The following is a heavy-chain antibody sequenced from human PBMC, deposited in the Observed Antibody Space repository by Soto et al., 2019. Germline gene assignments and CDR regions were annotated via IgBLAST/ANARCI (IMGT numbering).Heavy chain of an antibody. CDR1: GGSISSYY. Sequence: LSHTCTVSGGSISSYYWSWIRQPPGKGLEWIGYIYYSGSTNYNPSLKSRVTISVDTSKNQFSLKLSSVTAADTAVYYCARLNPAGDYFDYWGQGTLVTVSS. D-gene: IGHD3-10*01. V-gene: IGHV4-59*08. CDR2: IYYSGST. J-gene: IGHJ4*02. CDR3: ARLNPAGDYFDY.